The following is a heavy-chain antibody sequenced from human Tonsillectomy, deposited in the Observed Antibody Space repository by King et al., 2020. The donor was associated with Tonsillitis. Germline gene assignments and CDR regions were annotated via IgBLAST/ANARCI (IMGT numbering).Heavy chain of an antibody. V-gene: IGHV4-39*01. CDR3: ARGSRLGIYYFDY. Sequence: LQLQESGPELVKPSETLSLTCTVSGGSISSSSYYWGWIRQPPGKGLEWIGSIYYSGSTYYNPSLKSRVTMSVDTSNNQFSLKLSSVTAADTAVYYCARGSRLGIYYFDYWGQGTLVTVSS. D-gene: IGHD3-22*01. J-gene: IGHJ4*02. CDR2: IYYSGST. CDR1: GGSISSSSYY.